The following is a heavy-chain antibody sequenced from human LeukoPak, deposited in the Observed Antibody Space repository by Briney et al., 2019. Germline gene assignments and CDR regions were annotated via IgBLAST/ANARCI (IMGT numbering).Heavy chain of an antibody. CDR1: GFTFRSYW. Sequence: GGSLRLSCAASGFTFRSYWMSWVRQAPGKGLEWVANMKLDGSEEYYVDSAKGRFTISSDNAKNSLYLQMNSLRVDDTAVYYCARWARYCSSGSCYSWFDPWGQGTLVTVSS. V-gene: IGHV3-7*01. CDR2: MKLDGSEE. CDR3: ARWARYCSSGSCYSWFDP. D-gene: IGHD2-15*01. J-gene: IGHJ5*02.